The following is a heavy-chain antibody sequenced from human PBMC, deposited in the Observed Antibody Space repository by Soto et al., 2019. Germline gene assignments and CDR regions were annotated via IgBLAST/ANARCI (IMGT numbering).Heavy chain of an antibody. V-gene: IGHV1-69*02. D-gene: IGHD3-22*01. CDR1: GGTFSSYT. CDR2: IIPILGIA. J-gene: IGHJ5*02. Sequence: QVQLVQSGAEVKKPGSSVKVSCKASGGTFSSYTISWVRQAPGQGLEWMGRIIPILGIANYAQKFQGRVTITADKATSTAYMELSSLRSEDTAVYYCARFDYYERSGYLERNWFDPWGQGTLVTVSS. CDR3: ARFDYYERSGYLERNWFDP.